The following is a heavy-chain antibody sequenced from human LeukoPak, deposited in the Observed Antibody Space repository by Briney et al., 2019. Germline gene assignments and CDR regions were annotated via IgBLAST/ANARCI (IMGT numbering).Heavy chain of an antibody. CDR1: GYTFTSYY. Sequence: GASVKVSCKASGYTFTSYYMHWVRQAPGQGLEWMGIINPSGGSTSYAQKLQGRVTMTRDTSTSTVYMELSSLRSEDTAVYYCARGYGGNSRGRYYYYGMDVWGQGTTVTVSS. V-gene: IGHV1-46*01. D-gene: IGHD4-23*01. CDR3: ARGYGGNSRGRYYYYGMDV. J-gene: IGHJ6*02. CDR2: INPSGGST.